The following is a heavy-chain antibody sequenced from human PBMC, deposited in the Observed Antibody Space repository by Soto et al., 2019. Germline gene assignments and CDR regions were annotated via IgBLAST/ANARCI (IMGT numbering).Heavy chain of an antibody. D-gene: IGHD6-6*01. CDR3: ARKGYMSIALEYYYYGMDV. V-gene: IGHV1-69*13. J-gene: IGHJ6*02. Sequence: SVKVACKASGGTFSSYAISWVRQAHGQGLEWMGGIIPIFGTANYAQKFQGRVTITADESTSTAYMELSSLRPEDTAVYYCARKGYMSIALEYYYYGMDVWGQGTTVTVSS. CDR1: GGTFSSYA. CDR2: IIPIFGTA.